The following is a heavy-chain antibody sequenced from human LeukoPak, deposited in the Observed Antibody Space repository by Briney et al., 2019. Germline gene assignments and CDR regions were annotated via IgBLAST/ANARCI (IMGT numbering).Heavy chain of an antibody. V-gene: IGHV1-2*02. CDR3: ARQLGNYYRAFDF. J-gene: IGHJ4*02. CDR2: INPASAGA. CDR1: GYTFTNYY. D-gene: IGHD1-26*01. Sequence: ASVKVCCKPSGYTFTNYYIHWVRQAPGQGPEWVGWINPASAGAAFAPKFQGRVSMTWDSSITTAFMDQTSLRSNDTAIYYCARQLGNYYRAFDFWGQGTLVTVSS.